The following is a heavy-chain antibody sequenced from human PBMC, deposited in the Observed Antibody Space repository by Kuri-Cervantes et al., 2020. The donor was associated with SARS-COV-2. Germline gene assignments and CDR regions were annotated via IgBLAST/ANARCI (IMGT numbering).Heavy chain of an antibody. J-gene: IGHJ4*02. CDR3: AKVGTSIAVSGHFDY. V-gene: IGHV3-23*01. CDR1: GFTFSSYA. D-gene: IGHD6-19*01. CDR2: ISASGAST. Sequence: GESLKISCAASGFTFSSYAMGWVRQAPGKGLEWVSVISASGASTYYADSVKGRFTISRDNSKNTLYLQMNSLRAEDTAVYYCAKVGTSIAVSGHFDYWGQGTLVTVSS.